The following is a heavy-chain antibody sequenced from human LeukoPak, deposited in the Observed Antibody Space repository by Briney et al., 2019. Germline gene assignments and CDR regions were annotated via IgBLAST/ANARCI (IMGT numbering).Heavy chain of an antibody. D-gene: IGHD3-16*01. CDR3: ERSPHRLPSDY. V-gene: IGHV5-51*01. J-gene: IGHJ4*02. CDR2: IYPGDSDT. Sequence: GESLKISCKGSGYSFTSYWIGWVRQIPGKGLEWMGIIYPGDSDTKYSPSFQGQVTISADKSISTAYLQWSSLKASDTAMYYCERSPHRLPSDYWGQGTLVTVSS. CDR1: GYSFTSYW.